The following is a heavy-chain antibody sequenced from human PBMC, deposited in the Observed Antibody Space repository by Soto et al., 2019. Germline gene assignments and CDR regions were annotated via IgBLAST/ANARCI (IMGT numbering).Heavy chain of an antibody. V-gene: IGHV3-66*04. CDR2: IYSGGST. D-gene: IGHD5-18*01. Sequence: EVQLVESGGGLVQPGGSLRLSCAASGFTVSSNYMSWVRQAPGKGLEWVSVIYSGGSTYYADSVKGRFTISRDNSKNTLYLKMNSLRAEDTAVYYWASHAGSSYGPEPGLFDYWGQGTLVTVSS. CDR3: ASHAGSSYGPEPGLFDY. J-gene: IGHJ4*02. CDR1: GFTVSSNY.